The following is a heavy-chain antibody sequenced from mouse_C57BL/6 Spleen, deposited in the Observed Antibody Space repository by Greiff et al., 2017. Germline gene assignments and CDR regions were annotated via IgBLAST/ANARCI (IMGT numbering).Heavy chain of an antibody. Sequence: VQLQQSGPELVKPGASVKISCKASGYAFSSSWLNWVKQRPGKGLEWIVRIYPGDGDTNYNVKFKGKDTLTADTSSSTAYMQLSSLTSEDSAVYCCARSTTDYCDDWGQGTTLTVSS. D-gene: IGHD1-1*01. CDR1: GYAFSSSW. CDR3: ARSTTDYCDD. J-gene: IGHJ2*01. CDR2: IYPGDGDT. V-gene: IGHV1-82*01.